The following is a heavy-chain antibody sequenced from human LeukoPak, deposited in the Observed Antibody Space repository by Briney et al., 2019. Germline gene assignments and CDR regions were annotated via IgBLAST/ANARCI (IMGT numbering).Heavy chain of an antibody. CDR3: AKDAFAAGGYFDY. V-gene: IGHV3-7*01. D-gene: IGHD3-3*02. CDR2: IKQDGSEK. Sequence: PGGSLRLSCAASGFTFSSYWMSWVRQAPGKGLEWVANIKQDGSEKYYADSVKGRFTISRDNSKNTLYLQMNSLRAEDTAVYYCAKDAFAAGGYFDYWGQGTLVTVSS. CDR1: GFTFSSYW. J-gene: IGHJ4*02.